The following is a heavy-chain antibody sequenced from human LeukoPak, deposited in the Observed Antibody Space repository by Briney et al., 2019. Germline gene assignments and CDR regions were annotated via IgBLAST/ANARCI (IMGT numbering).Heavy chain of an antibody. CDR1: GGSISSRPYY. Sequence: SETLSLTCTVSGGSISSRPYYWGWVRQPPGTGLEWIGTISYSGTTYYSPSLKSRVTISLDTSKNQFSLKLSSVTAADTAIYYCARDFSSSSTVYYYYYMDVWGKGTTVTVSS. CDR3: ARDFSSSSTVYYYYYMDV. CDR2: ISYSGTT. V-gene: IGHV4-39*07. D-gene: IGHD6-6*01. J-gene: IGHJ6*03.